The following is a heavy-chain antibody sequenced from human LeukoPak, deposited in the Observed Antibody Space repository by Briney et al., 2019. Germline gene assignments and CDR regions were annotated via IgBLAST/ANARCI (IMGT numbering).Heavy chain of an antibody. V-gene: IGHV4-59*08. CDR2: IYHSGST. CDR1: GGSISSYY. Sequence: SETLSLTCTVSGGSISSYYWSWIRQPPGKGLEWIGSIYHSGSTYYNPSLKSRVTISVDTSKKQFSLRLNSVTAADTAVYYCARLADYYYYMDVWGKGTTVTVSS. CDR3: ARLADYYYYMDV. J-gene: IGHJ6*03. D-gene: IGHD6-25*01.